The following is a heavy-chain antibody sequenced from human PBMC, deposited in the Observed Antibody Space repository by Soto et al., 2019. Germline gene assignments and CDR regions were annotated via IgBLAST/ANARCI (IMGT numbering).Heavy chain of an antibody. Sequence: ASVKVSCKDTGGLFSSYAVSWVRQAPGQGLEWMGGIIPVFDTVYYAQKFQGRVTITADESTNTAYMELSSLRSEDTAMYYCARGGSGYAWFNEFWGQGTLVTVS. CDR1: GGLFSSYA. CDR3: ARGGSGYAWFNEF. CDR2: IIPVFDTV. V-gene: IGHV1-69*13. D-gene: IGHD3-16*01. J-gene: IGHJ4*02.